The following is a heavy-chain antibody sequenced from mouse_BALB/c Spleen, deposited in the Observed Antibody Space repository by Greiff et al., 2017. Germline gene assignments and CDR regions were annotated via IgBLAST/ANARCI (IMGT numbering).Heavy chain of an antibody. CDR2: ISSGGST. V-gene: IGHV5-6-5*01. J-gene: IGHJ3*01. CDR1: GFTFSSYA. CDR3: ATAYYGNSAWFAY. D-gene: IGHD2-10*01. Sequence: EVHLVESGGGLVKPGGSLKLSCAASGFTFSSYAMSWVRQTPEKRLEWVASISSGGSTYYPDSVKGRFTISRDNARNILYLQMSSLRSEDTAMYYCATAYYGNSAWFAYWGQGTLVTVSA.